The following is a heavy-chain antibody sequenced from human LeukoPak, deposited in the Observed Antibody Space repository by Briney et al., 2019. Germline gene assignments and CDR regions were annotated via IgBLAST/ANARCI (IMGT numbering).Heavy chain of an antibody. CDR3: SRENGAFSPFGY. Sequence: SETLSLTCGVSGGSITSTNWWSWVRQPPGQGLEWIGEVSLSGLTNYNPSLSSRVIMALDASKNHLSLHLTSVTAADTAVYYCSRENGAFSPFGYWGQGYLVTVLS. CDR1: GGSITSTNW. CDR2: VSLSGLT. J-gene: IGHJ4*02. V-gene: IGHV4-4*02. D-gene: IGHD2-8*01.